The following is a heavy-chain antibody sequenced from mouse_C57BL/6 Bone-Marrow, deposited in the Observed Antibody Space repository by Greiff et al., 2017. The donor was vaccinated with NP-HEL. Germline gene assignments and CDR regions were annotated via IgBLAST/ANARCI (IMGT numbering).Heavy chain of an antibody. CDR1: GFTFSSYG. CDR3: ARPGNWDPFDY. CDR2: ISSGGSYT. Sequence: EVQGVESGGDLVKPGGSLKLSCAASGFTFSSYGMSWVRQTPDKRLEWVATISSGGSYTYSPDSVKGRFTIPIDNANYTLYLQLSSLKSKDTAMYYCARPGNWDPFDYWGQGTTLTVSS. D-gene: IGHD4-1*01. V-gene: IGHV5-6*01. J-gene: IGHJ2*01.